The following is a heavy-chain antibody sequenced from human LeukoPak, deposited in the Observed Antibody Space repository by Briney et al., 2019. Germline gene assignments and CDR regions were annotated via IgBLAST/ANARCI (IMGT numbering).Heavy chain of an antibody. CDR1: GFTFSSYS. Sequence: GSLRLSCAASGFTFSSYSMNWVRQAPGKGLEWVSSISSSSSYLYYADSVKGRFTISRDNAKNSLYLQMNSLRAEDTAVYYCARDQYTYYDFWSGYYLFDYWGQGTLVTVSS. CDR3: ARDQYTYYDFWSGYYLFDY. CDR2: ISSSSSYL. J-gene: IGHJ4*02. V-gene: IGHV3-21*01. D-gene: IGHD3-3*01.